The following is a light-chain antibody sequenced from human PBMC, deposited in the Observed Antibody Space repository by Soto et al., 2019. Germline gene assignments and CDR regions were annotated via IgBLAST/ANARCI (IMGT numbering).Light chain of an antibody. J-gene: IGLJ2*01. V-gene: IGLV1-47*01. CDR1: SSNIGSNY. CDR3: GEWDDSLSGPV. CDR2: RNN. Sequence: QSVLTQPPSASGTRGQRVNISCSGSSSNIGSNYVYWYRQFPGTAPKLLIQRNNQRPSGVPARFSGSKSGTSASLAISGLRSEDEADYYCGEWDDSLSGPVFGGGTKVTVL.